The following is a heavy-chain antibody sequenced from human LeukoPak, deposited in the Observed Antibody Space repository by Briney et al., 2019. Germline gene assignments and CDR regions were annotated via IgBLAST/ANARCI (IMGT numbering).Heavy chain of an antibody. J-gene: IGHJ4*02. CDR3: ARDWPSYDFWSGYFDHFDY. CDR2: ISSSSSYI. CDR1: GFTFSSYS. V-gene: IGHV3-21*01. Sequence: GGSLRLSCAASGFTFSSYSMNWVRQAPGKGLEWVSSISSSSSYIYYADSVKGRFTISRDNAKNSLYLQMNRLRAEDTAVYYCARDWPSYDFWSGYFDHFDYWGQGTLVTVSS. D-gene: IGHD3-3*01.